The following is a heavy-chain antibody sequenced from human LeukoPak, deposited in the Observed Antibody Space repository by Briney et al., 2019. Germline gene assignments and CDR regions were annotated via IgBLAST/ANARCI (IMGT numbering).Heavy chain of an antibody. CDR2: LYSDGST. J-gene: IGHJ3*02. Sequence: GGSLGLSCAASGFTVSSNHMNWVRQAPGKGLEWVSALYSDGSTYYADSVKGRFTISRDNSKKTLYLQMNSLRAEDTAVYYCARVNPQRPDCSSTSCFVDAFDIWGQGTMVTASS. D-gene: IGHD2-2*01. CDR1: GFTVSSNH. V-gene: IGHV3-66*01. CDR3: ARVNPQRPDCSSTSCFVDAFDI.